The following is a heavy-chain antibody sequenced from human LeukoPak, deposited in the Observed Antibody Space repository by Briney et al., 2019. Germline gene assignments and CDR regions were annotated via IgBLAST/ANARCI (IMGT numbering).Heavy chain of an antibody. J-gene: IGHJ6*02. D-gene: IGHD6-19*01. CDR2: ISYSGSP. V-gene: IGHV4-31*03. CDR3: AREPYSSGYYYYGMDV. Sequence: SETLSLTCTVSGGSISSGSHYWSWIRQHPERGLEWIGYISYSGSPYYNPSLKSRVIISLDTSKNQFSLKLSSMTTADTAVYYCAREPYSSGYYYYGMDVWGQGTTVTVSS. CDR1: GGSISSGSHY.